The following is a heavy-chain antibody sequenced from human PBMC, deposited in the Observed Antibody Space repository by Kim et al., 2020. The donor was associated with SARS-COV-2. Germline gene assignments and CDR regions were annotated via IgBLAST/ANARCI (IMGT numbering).Heavy chain of an antibody. D-gene: IGHD2-21*01. V-gene: IGHV4-30-2*01. Sequence: SETLSLTCAVSGGSISSGGYSWSWIRQPPGKGLEWIGYIYHSGSTYYNPSLKSRVTISVDRSKNQFSLKLSSVTAADTAVYYCARGRVVVWEDWFDPWGQGTLVTVSS. CDR1: GGSISSGGYS. CDR2: IYHSGST. CDR3: ARGRVVVWEDWFDP. J-gene: IGHJ5*02.